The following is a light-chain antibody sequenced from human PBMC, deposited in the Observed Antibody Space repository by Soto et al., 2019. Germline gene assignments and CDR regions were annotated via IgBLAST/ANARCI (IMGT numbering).Light chain of an antibody. CDR3: QQYNTYSPWA. CDR1: QSIGNR. J-gene: IGKJ1*01. CDR2: DAS. Sequence: DIQMTQSPSTLSASVGDRVTFTFRSSQSIGNRLAWYQQKPGKAPKFLIYDASSLQSGVPLRFSGSGSGTEFTLTISSLQPDDFATYYCQQYNTYSPWAFGQGTKVDIK. V-gene: IGKV1-5*01.